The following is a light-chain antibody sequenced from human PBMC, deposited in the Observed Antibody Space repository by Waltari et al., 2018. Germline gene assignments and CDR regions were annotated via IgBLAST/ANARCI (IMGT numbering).Light chain of an antibody. CDR2: AAS. Sequence: DIQLTQSPSFLSASVGDRVPITSRASQGISSYLAWYQQRPGTAPKLLISAASTLQSGVPSRFSGSGSGTEFTLTISSLQPEDFATYYCQQLNIYPHTFGQGTKLEI. V-gene: IGKV1-9*01. CDR3: QQLNIYPHT. J-gene: IGKJ2*01. CDR1: QGISSY.